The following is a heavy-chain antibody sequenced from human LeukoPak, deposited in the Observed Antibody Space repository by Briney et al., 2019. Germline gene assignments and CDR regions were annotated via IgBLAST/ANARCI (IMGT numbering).Heavy chain of an antibody. D-gene: IGHD1-26*01. Sequence: GGPLRLSCAASGFTFSSYGMHWVRQAPGKGLEWVSAISGSGGSTYYADSVKGRFTISRDNSKNTLYLQMNSLRAEDTAVYYCARQWELRAIGAFDIWGQGTMVTVSS. J-gene: IGHJ3*02. CDR2: ISGSGGST. CDR1: GFTFSSYG. V-gene: IGHV3-23*01. CDR3: ARQWELRAIGAFDI.